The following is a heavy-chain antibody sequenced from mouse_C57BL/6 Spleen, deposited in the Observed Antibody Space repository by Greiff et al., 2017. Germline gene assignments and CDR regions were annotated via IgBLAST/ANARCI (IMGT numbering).Heavy chain of an antibody. J-gene: IGHJ4*01. V-gene: IGHV1-69*01. CDR2: IDPSDSYT. D-gene: IGHD2-1*01. CDR1: GYTFTSYW. CDR3: ARSGGLYYGNYERAMDY. Sequence: QVQLQQPGAELVMPGASVKLSCKASGYTFTSYWMHWVKQRPGQGLEWIGEIDPSDSYTNYNQKFKGKSTLTVDKSSSTAYMQLSSLTSEDSAVYYCARSGGLYYGNYERAMDYWGQGTSVTVSS.